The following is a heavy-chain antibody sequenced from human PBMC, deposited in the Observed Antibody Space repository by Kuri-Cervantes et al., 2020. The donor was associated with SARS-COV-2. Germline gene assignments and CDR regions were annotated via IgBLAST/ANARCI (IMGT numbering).Heavy chain of an antibody. CDR3: AHHYGGNSPPDY. D-gene: IGHD4-23*01. V-gene: IGHV2-5*02. CDR2: IYWDDDK. Sequence: SGPTLVKPTQTLTLTCTFSGFSLSTSGVGVGWIRQPPGKALEWLALIYWDDDKRYSPSLKSRLTITKDTSKNQEVLTMTNMDPVDTATYYCAHHYGGNSPPDYWGQGTLVTVSS. CDR1: GFSLSTSGVG. J-gene: IGHJ4*02.